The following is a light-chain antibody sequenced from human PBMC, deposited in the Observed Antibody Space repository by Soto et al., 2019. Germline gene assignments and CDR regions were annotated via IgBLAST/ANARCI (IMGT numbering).Light chain of an antibody. J-gene: IGLJ1*01. Sequence: QSVLTQPPSVSGAPGQRVSISCTGSSSNIGAGYNVHWYQQLPGTAPKVLIYANNNRPSGVPDRFSASKSGTSASLAITGLQAEDEADYYCQSYDTSLSGFDVFGTGTKVTVL. CDR1: SSNIGAGYN. CDR2: ANN. V-gene: IGLV1-40*01. CDR3: QSYDTSLSGFDV.